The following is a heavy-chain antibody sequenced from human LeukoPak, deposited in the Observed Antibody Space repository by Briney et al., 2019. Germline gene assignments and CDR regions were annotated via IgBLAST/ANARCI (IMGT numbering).Heavy chain of an antibody. D-gene: IGHD3-22*01. Sequence: GESLKISCNGSGYSVTSYWIGWVRQMPGKGLEWMGFIYPGDSDTRYSPSFQGQVTISADKSISTAYLQWSSLKASDTAMYYCAAAPYYYDSSGYFHPFDYWGQGTLVTVSS. J-gene: IGHJ4*02. CDR2: IYPGDSDT. CDR1: GYSVTSYW. V-gene: IGHV5-51*01. CDR3: AAAPYYYDSSGYFHPFDY.